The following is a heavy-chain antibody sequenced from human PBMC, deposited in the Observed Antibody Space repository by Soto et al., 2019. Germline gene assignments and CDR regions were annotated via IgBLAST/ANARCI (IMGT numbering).Heavy chain of an antibody. CDR2: ISYDGSNE. V-gene: IGHV3-30*03. Sequence: GGSLRLSCAASGFTFSNHGMHWVRQAPGKGLEWVAVISYDGSNEYYVDSVKGRFTISRDNSKNTLYLQMNSLRAEDTAVYYCAGHSSSWSDYYGMDVWGQGTTVTVSS. CDR1: GFTFSNHG. J-gene: IGHJ6*02. CDR3: AGHSSSWSDYYGMDV. D-gene: IGHD6-13*01.